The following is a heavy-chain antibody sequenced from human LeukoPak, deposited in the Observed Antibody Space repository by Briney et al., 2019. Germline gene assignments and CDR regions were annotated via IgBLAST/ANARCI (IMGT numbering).Heavy chain of an antibody. J-gene: IGHJ5*02. CDR2: IYYSGST. CDR3: GRGCSAGTPHNWFDP. D-gene: IGHD6-13*01. V-gene: IGHV4-59*01. Sequence: PSETLSLTCTVSGGSISGYYWSWIRQPPGKGLEWIGYIYYSGSTNYNPSLKSRVTISVDTSKNHFPLKLSSVTAADTAVYYCGRGCSAGTPHNWFDPWGEGTLVTVSS. CDR1: GGSISGYY.